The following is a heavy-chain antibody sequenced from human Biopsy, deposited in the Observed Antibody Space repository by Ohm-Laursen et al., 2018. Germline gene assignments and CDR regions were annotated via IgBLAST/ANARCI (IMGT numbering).Heavy chain of an antibody. D-gene: IGHD1-14*01. CDR2: ISRSTSHI. J-gene: IGHJ5*02. CDR3: ARGRSHLLPDHDWFDP. CDR1: GFIFSTYT. Sequence: SLRLSCAASGFIFSTYTINWVRQAPGKGLEWVSSISRSTSHILYAETLKGRFTSSRDNAKNSVYLQMNGLRVEDTAVYYCARGRSHLLPDHDWFDPWGQGTLVTVSS. V-gene: IGHV3-21*06.